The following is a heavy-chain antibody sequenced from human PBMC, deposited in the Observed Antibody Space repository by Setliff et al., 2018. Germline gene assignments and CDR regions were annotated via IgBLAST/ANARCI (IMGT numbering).Heavy chain of an antibody. CDR2: IYYSGST. V-gene: IGHV4-39*01. CDR3: ARRGMRSSWFQGYFDY. Sequence: SETLSLTCTVSGGSISSSSYYWGWIRQPPGKGLEWIGSIYYSGSTYYNPSLKSRVTISVDTSKNQFSLKLSFVTAADTAVYYCARRGMRSSWFQGYFDYWGQGTLVTVSS. CDR1: GGSISSSSYY. D-gene: IGHD6-13*01. J-gene: IGHJ4*02.